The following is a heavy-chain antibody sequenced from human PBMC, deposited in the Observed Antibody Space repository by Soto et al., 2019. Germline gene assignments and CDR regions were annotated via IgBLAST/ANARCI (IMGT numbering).Heavy chain of an antibody. CDR2: INTYNGMT. Sequence: QVQLVQSXGXVKKPGXSVTVSCKASGYTFINYHITWVRQAPGQGLEWMAWINTYNGMTDYAQKFQGRVTMTRDTSTSTAYMELRNLGSDDTAVYFCAKSPRGEMATDWGQGTLVTVSS. D-gene: IGHD5-12*01. CDR1: GYTFINYH. J-gene: IGHJ4*02. V-gene: IGHV1-18*01. CDR3: AKSPRGEMATD.